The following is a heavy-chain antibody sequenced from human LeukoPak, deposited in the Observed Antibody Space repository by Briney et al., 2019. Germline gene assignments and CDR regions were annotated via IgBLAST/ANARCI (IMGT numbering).Heavy chain of an antibody. CDR1: GLTFHNHG. J-gene: IGHJ6*03. V-gene: IGHV3-20*04. CDR3: ARRAYPYHYYMDV. CDR2: LSWNGGET. Sequence: GGSLRLSCAASGLTFHNHGMSWVRQAPGKGLEWVSSLSWNGGETRYADSVKGRFTIYRDNAKNSLYLQMNSLRAEDTALYYCARRAYPYHYYMDVWGKGATVTVSS. D-gene: IGHD3-16*01.